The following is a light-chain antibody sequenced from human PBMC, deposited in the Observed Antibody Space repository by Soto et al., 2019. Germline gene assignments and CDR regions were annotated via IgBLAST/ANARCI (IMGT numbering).Light chain of an antibody. CDR2: GNS. Sequence: QSVLTQPPSVSGAPGQRVTISCTGSSSNIGAGYDVHWYQQLPGTAPKLLIYGNSNRPSGVPDRFSGSKSGTSASLAITGLQAEDEADYYCPSYDSSPSGFWVVGGGTELAVL. V-gene: IGLV1-40*01. J-gene: IGLJ3*02. CDR1: SSNIGAGYD. CDR3: PSYDSSPSGFWV.